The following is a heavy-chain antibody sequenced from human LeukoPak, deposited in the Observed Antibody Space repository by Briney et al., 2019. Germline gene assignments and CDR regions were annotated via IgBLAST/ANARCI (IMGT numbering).Heavy chain of an antibody. CDR1: GFIFSSYS. V-gene: IGHV3-48*02. CDR3: ARMVRGVSDAFDI. J-gene: IGHJ3*02. Sequence: GGSLRLSCAASGFIFSSYSMNWVRQAPGKGLEWVSYISSSSSTIYYADSVKGRFTISRDNAKNSLYLQMNSLRDEDRAVYYCARMVRGVSDAFDIWGQGTRVTVSS. D-gene: IGHD3-10*01. CDR2: ISSSSSTI.